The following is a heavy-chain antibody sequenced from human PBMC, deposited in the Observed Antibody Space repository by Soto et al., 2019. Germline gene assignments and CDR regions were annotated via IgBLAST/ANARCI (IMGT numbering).Heavy chain of an antibody. CDR1: GGSFSGYY. D-gene: IGHD2-2*01. J-gene: IGHJ5*02. CDR2: INHSVST. Sequence: SETLSLTCAVYGGSFSGYYWTWIRQPPGKGLEWIGEINHSVSTNYNPSLKSRVTISVDTSKNQFSLKLTSVTASDTAVFYCARGKRNIVVAWFDPWGQGTLVTVSS. CDR3: ARGKRNIVVAWFDP. V-gene: IGHV4-34*01.